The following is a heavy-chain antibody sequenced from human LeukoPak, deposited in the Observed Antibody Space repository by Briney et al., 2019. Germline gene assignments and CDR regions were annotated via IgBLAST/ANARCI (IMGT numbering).Heavy chain of an antibody. CDR2: IYHNGST. D-gene: IGHD3-16*02. V-gene: IGHV4-4*02. CDR1: GGSISSSHW. J-gene: IGHJ4*02. CDR3: ARVKFGEFGGVIVYFDY. Sequence: SGTLSLTCAVSGGSISSSHWWNWVRQLPGKGLEWIGEIYHNGSTNYNPSPKSRVTMSVDKSKNHFSLKLSSVTAADTAVYFCARVKFGEFGGVIVYFDYWGQGTLVTVSS.